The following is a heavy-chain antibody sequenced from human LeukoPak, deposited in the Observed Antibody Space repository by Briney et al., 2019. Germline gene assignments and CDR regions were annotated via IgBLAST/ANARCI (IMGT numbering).Heavy chain of an antibody. Sequence: GGSLRLSCAASGFTFSSYSMNWVRQAPGKGLEWVSSISSSSGYIYYADSVKGRFTISRDNAKNSLYLQMNSLRAEDTAVYYCARGGYSYVPGGYWGQGTLVTVSS. CDR3: ARGGYSYVPGGY. D-gene: IGHD5-18*01. CDR2: ISSSSGYI. V-gene: IGHV3-21*01. CDR1: GFTFSSYS. J-gene: IGHJ4*02.